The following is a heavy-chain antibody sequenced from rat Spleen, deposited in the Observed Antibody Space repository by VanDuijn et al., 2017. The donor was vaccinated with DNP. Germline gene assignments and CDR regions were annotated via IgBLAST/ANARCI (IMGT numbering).Heavy chain of an antibody. CDR1: GFTFSDYN. D-gene: IGHD1-2*01. CDR3: ASWAPIAPLSTSNY. Sequence: EVQLVESGGGLVQPGSSLKLSCAASGFTFSDYNMAWVRQAPKKGLEWVATISYDVSSTHYRDSVKGRFTVSRDNAKSTLYLQMDSLRSEDTATYYCASWAPIAPLSTSNYWGQGVMVTVSS. V-gene: IGHV5-7*01. CDR2: ISYDVSST. J-gene: IGHJ2*01.